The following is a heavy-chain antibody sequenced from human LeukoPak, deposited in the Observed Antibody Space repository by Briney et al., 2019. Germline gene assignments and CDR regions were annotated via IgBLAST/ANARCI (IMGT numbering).Heavy chain of an antibody. D-gene: IGHD2-21*01. V-gene: IGHV3-30*18. CDR1: GFTFSSYG. CDR3: AKDYCGGECYDAFDI. J-gene: IGHJ3*02. CDR2: ISHDGSNK. Sequence: GGSLRLSCAASGFTFSSYGMHWVRQAPGKGLEWVALISHDGSNKYYTDSVKGRFTISRDNSKNTLYLQMNSLRAEDTAVYYCAKDYCGGECYDAFDIWGQGTMATVSS.